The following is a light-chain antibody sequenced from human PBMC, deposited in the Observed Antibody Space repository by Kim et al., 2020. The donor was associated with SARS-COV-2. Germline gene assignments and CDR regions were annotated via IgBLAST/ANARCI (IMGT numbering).Light chain of an antibody. Sequence: SSELTQDPAVSVALGQTVRITCQGDSLRSYYASWYQQKPGQAPVLVIYGKNNRPSGIPDRFPGSSSGNTASLPITGAQAEDEAAYYCNSRDSSGNHWVFG. J-gene: IGLJ3*02. V-gene: IGLV3-19*01. CDR3: NSRDSSGNHWV. CDR1: SLRSYY. CDR2: GKN.